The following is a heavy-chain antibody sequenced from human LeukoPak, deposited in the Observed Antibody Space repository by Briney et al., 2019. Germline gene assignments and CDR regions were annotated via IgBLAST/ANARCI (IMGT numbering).Heavy chain of an antibody. Sequence: GGSLRLSCAASGFTFSSYSMNWVRQAPGKGLEWVSYISSSSSTIYYADSVKGRFTISRDNAKNSLYLQMNSLRAEDTAVYYCVRVTRPRYCSSTSCPNELDYWGQGTLVTVSS. V-gene: IGHV3-48*04. CDR3: VRVTRPRYCSSTSCPNELDY. J-gene: IGHJ4*02. D-gene: IGHD2-2*01. CDR2: ISSSSSTI. CDR1: GFTFSSYS.